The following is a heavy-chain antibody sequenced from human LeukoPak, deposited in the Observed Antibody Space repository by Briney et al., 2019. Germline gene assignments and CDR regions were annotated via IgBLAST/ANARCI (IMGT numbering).Heavy chain of an antibody. V-gene: IGHV1-69*04. D-gene: IGHD3-22*01. Sequence: ASVKVSCKASGGTFSSYAISWVRQAPGQGLEWMGRIIPILGIANYAQKFQGRVTITADKSTSTAYMELSSLRSEDTAVYYCARALYYYDSSGYAFAEYFQHWGQGTLVTVSS. CDR1: GGTFSSYA. CDR3: ARALYYYDSSGYAFAEYFQH. J-gene: IGHJ1*01. CDR2: IIPILGIA.